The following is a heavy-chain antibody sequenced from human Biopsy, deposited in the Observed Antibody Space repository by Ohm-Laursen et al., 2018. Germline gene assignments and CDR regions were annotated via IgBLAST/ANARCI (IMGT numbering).Heavy chain of an antibody. CDR2: INNKEST. CDR3: ARARAYSDFWGGPKDY. J-gene: IGHJ4*02. V-gene: IGHV4-34*01. D-gene: IGHD3-3*01. Sequence: GTLCLTWAVSSGSIRGNYWGWIREPPGQGREWMGEINNKESTKYNPSLMSRVTISKDTSISQFSLKLTSVTAADTAVYFCARARAYSDFWGGPKDYWGQGILVTVSS. CDR1: SGSIRGNY.